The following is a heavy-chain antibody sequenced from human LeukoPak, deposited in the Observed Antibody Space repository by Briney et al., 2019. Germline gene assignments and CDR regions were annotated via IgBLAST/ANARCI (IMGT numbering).Heavy chain of an antibody. V-gene: IGHV3-30*02. CDR1: GFTFSSYG. D-gene: IGHD3-10*01. Sequence: GGSLRLSCAASGFTFSSYGIHWVRQAPGKGLEWVAFIRYDGSNKYYADSVKGRFTISRDNSKNTLYLQMNSLRTEDTAVYYCTTLLSYDQPIYFMVRGTREAYWGQGTLVTVSS. J-gene: IGHJ4*02. CDR3: TTLLSYDQPIYFMVRGTREAY. CDR2: IRYDGSNK.